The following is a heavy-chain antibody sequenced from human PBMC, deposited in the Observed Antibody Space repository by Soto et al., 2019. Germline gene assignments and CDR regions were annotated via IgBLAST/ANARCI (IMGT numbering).Heavy chain of an antibody. Sequence: QVQLVESGGGVVQPGRSLRLSCAASGFTFSDYGMHWARQAPGKGLEWVAIIFYDGSHEYYADSVKGRFTISRDNSKNTLYLQMNTLRVEDTAVYYCAKVAYPGYSTIWPFDSWGQGTLVTVSS. J-gene: IGHJ4*02. V-gene: IGHV3-33*03. D-gene: IGHD6-13*01. CDR1: GFTFSDYG. CDR2: IFYDGSHE. CDR3: AKVAYPGYSTIWPFDS.